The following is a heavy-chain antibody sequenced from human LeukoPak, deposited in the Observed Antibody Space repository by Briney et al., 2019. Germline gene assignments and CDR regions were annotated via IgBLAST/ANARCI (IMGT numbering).Heavy chain of an antibody. J-gene: IGHJ5*02. CDR2: IYTSGST. CDR1: GGSISSYY. Sequence: SETLSLTCTVSGGSISSYYWSWIRQPAGKGLEWIGRIYTSGSTNYNPSLKSRVTMSVDTSKNQFSLKLSSVTAADTAVYYCARMGWELSVDWFDPWGQGTLVIVSS. D-gene: IGHD1-26*01. CDR3: ARMGWELSVDWFDP. V-gene: IGHV4-4*07.